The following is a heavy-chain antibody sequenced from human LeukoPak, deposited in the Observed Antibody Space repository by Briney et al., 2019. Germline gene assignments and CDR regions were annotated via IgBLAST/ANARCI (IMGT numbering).Heavy chain of an antibody. D-gene: IGHD3-16*02. CDR2: INHSGTT. J-gene: IGHJ4*02. CDR1: GGSFSDYN. V-gene: IGHV4-34*01. Sequence: SETLSLTCAVYGGSFSDYNWSWIRQPPGKGLEWIGEINHSGTTNYSPSLKSRVSISVDTSKNQFSLKLNSVTAADAAMYYCASHYSSGSYRYTGSFDSWGQGMLVNGSS. CDR3: ASHYSSGSYRYTGSFDS.